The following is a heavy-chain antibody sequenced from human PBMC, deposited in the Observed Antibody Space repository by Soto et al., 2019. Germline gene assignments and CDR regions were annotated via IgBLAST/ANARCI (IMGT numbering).Heavy chain of an antibody. J-gene: IGHJ3*02. Sequence: ASVKVSCKASGYSFTSNDITWVRQATGQGLEWMGGMNAHSGDAGYAQKFQGRVTMTADASTSTAYMELSSLRSEDTAVYYCATPYYYDSSGSGRAFDIWGQGTMVTVSS. CDR1: GYSFTSND. D-gene: IGHD3-22*01. V-gene: IGHV1-8*01. CDR2: MNAHSGDA. CDR3: ATPYYYDSSGSGRAFDI.